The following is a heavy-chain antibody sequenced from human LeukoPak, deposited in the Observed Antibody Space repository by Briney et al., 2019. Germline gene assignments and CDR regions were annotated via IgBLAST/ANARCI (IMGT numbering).Heavy chain of an antibody. CDR2: IYYSGNT. J-gene: IGHJ4*02. CDR3: ARVGQLAFDY. Sequence: SETLSLTCTVSGASISGSGYYWGWIRQPPGKGLEWIGSIYYSGNTYYNPSLKSRVTISVDTSKNQFSLKLSSVTAADTAVYYCARVGQLAFDYWGQGTLVTVSS. V-gene: IGHV4-39*07. D-gene: IGHD6-13*01. CDR1: GASISGSGYY.